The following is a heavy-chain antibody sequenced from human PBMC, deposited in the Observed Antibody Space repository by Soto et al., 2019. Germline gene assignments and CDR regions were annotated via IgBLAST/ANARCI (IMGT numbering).Heavy chain of an antibody. V-gene: IGHV1-46*01. D-gene: IGHD2-21*02. CDR1: GYNFIAYY. Sequence: QVQLVQSGAEVKKPGSSVKLSCKASGYNFIAYYMYWVRQAPGQGPEWMAMINPSSGATNYAQKFQGRITVTRDTSTSTVYMELSSLRSEDAAVYYCAKYCGGDCRHFDAWGQGTLVTVSS. CDR2: INPSSGAT. J-gene: IGHJ4*02. CDR3: AKYCGGDCRHFDA.